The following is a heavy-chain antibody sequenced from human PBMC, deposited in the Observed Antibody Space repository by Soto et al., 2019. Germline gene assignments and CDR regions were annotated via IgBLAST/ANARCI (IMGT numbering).Heavy chain of an antibody. D-gene: IGHD6-13*01. CDR3: AKDRQQLVPLAFDY. CDR1: GFTFSSYG. V-gene: IGHV3-30*18. CDR2: ISYDGSNK. J-gene: IGHJ4*02. Sequence: GGSLRLSCAASGFTFSSYGMHWVRQAPSKGLEWVAVISYDGSNKYYADSVKGRFTISRDNSKNTLYLQMNSLRAEDTAVYYCAKDRQQLVPLAFDYWGQGTLVTVSS.